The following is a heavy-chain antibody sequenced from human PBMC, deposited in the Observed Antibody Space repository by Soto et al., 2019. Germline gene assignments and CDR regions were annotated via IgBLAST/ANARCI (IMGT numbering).Heavy chain of an antibody. V-gene: IGHV4-34*01. CDR1: GGSFSGYY. CDR2: INHSGST. D-gene: IGHD6-13*01. Sequence: SETLSLTCAVYGGSFSGYYWSWIRQPPGKGLEWIGEINHSGSTNYNPSLKSRVTISVDTSKKQFSLKLSSVTAADTAVYYCARSITAAGMDSVVDYWGQGTLVTVSS. CDR3: ARSITAAGMDSVVDY. J-gene: IGHJ4*02.